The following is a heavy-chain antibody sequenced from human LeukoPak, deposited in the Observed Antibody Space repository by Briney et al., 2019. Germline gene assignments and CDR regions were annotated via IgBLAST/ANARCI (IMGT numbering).Heavy chain of an antibody. CDR2: IYPGDSDT. J-gene: IGHJ4*02. V-gene: IGHV5-51*01. D-gene: IGHD3-22*01. CDR3: ARLKGTYYYDSSGYYLAQYFDY. Sequence: GESLKISCKGSGYSFTSYWIGWVRQMPGKGLEWMGIIYPGDSDTRYSPSLQGQVTISADKSISTAYLQWSSLKASDTAMYYCARLKGTYYYDSSGYYLAQYFDYWGQGTLVTVSS. CDR1: GYSFTSYW.